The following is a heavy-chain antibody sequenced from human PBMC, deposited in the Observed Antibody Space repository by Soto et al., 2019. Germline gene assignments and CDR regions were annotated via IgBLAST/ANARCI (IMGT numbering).Heavy chain of an antibody. CDR3: ATRHYGDYPAGGYYYYGMDV. CDR1: GYTLTELS. D-gene: IGHD4-17*01. V-gene: IGHV1-24*01. Sequence: QVQLVQSGAEVKKPGASVKVSCKVSGYTLTELSMHWVRQAPGKGLGWMGGFDPEDGETIYAQKFQGRVTMTEDTSTDTAYMELSSLRSEDTAVYYCATRHYGDYPAGGYYYYGMDVWGQGTTVTVSS. J-gene: IGHJ6*02. CDR2: FDPEDGET.